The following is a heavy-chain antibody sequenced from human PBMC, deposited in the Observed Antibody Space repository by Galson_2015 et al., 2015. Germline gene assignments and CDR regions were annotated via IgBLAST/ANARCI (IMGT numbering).Heavy chain of an antibody. D-gene: IGHD3-10*01. CDR3: ARDIPRGDLVLHDFDI. V-gene: IGHV3-9*01. J-gene: IGHJ3*02. CDR1: GFTFDDYA. Sequence: SLRLSCAASGFTFDDYATRWVRQAPGKGLERVSGISWNRGRTDYADSVESRFTASRDNAKNSLYLQMNSLRAEAAALYYWARDIPRGDLVLHDFDIWGQGTMVTVSS. CDR2: ISWNRGRT.